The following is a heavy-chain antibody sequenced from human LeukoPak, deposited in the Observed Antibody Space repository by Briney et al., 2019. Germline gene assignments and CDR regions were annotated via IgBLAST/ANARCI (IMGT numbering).Heavy chain of an antibody. Sequence: PGGSLRLSCAASRFTVSTSYMTWVRQAPGKGLEWVSLIYSGDKTDYADSEKGRFTISRDNSKNTLYLQMNSLRVEDTAVYYCVRKGGSSWFFDPWGQGTLVTVSS. CDR3: VRKGGSSWFFDP. CDR2: IYSGDKT. J-gene: IGHJ5*02. CDR1: RFTVSTSY. V-gene: IGHV3-53*01. D-gene: IGHD6-13*01.